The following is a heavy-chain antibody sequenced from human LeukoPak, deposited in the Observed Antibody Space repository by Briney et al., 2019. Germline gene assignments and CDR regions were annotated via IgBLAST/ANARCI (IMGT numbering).Heavy chain of an antibody. CDR1: GDSVSSNSAA. V-gene: IGHV6-1*01. D-gene: IGHD6-19*01. J-gene: IGHJ5*02. CDR2: TYYRSKWYN. Sequence: SQTLSLTCAISGDSVSSNSAAWNWIRQSPSRGLEWLGRTYYRSKWYNDYAVSVKSRITINPDTSKNQFSLQLNSVTPEDTAVYYCARAVTFPIAVAGKGINWFDPWGQGTLVTVSS. CDR3: ARAVTFPIAVAGKGINWFDP.